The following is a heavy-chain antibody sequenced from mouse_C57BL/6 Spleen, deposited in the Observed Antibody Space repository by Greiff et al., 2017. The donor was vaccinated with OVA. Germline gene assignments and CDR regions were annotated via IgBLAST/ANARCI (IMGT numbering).Heavy chain of an antibody. V-gene: IGHV1-26*01. J-gene: IGHJ4*01. CDR1: GYTFTDYY. CDR3: ARDYYGSSYRAMDD. D-gene: IGHD1-1*01. CDR2: INPNNGGT. Sequence: VQLQQSGPELVKPGASVKISCKASGYTFTDYYMNWVKQSHGKSLEWIGDINPNNGGTSYNQKFKGKATLTVDKSSSTAYMELRSLTSEDSAVYTCARDYYGSSYRAMDDWGTGTSVTVSS.